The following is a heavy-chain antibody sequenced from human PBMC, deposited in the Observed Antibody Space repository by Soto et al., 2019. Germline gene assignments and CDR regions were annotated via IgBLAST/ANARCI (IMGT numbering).Heavy chain of an antibody. V-gene: IGHV1-69*01. CDR2: IIPIFGTA. Sequence: QVQLVQTGAEVKKPGPSVKVSCKASGGTFSSYSINWLRQAPGQGLEWMGGIIPIFGTANYAQKLQGRVTLTADESTRTTPIELSSLSSEDTAVYYCARTLQSRPGGLYFELWGRGTVVTV. J-gene: IGHJ2*01. D-gene: IGHD1-1*01. CDR1: GGTFSSYS. CDR3: ARTLQSRPGGLYFEL.